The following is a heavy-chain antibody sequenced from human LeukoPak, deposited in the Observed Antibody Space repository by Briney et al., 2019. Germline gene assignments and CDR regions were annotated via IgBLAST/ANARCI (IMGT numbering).Heavy chain of an antibody. Sequence: GGSLGLSCAASGFTFSSFGMYWVRQAPGKGLEWVAVISYDGNNKYCADSVKGRFTISRDNSKNTLYLQMNSLRAEDTAVYYCAKDGPLGGRGVILGSLYYYGMDVWGQGTTVTVSS. CDR2: ISYDGNNK. D-gene: IGHD3-10*01. J-gene: IGHJ6*02. CDR3: AKDGPLGGRGVILGSLYYYGMDV. CDR1: GFTFSSFG. V-gene: IGHV3-30*18.